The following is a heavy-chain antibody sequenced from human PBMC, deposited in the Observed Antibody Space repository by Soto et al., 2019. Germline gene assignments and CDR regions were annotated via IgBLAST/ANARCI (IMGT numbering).Heavy chain of an antibody. Sequence: ETLSLTCSVSGDSISNSRFYWAWIRQPPGEGLEWIGYIYHSGNANYNPSLKSRVTISVDTSKNQFSLKLSSVTAADTAVYYCARDIMGTNYYYYGMDVWGQGTTVTVSS. CDR2: IYHSGNA. CDR1: GDSISNSRFY. V-gene: IGHV4-61*01. CDR3: ARDIMGTNYYYYGMDV. J-gene: IGHJ6*02. D-gene: IGHD2-8*01.